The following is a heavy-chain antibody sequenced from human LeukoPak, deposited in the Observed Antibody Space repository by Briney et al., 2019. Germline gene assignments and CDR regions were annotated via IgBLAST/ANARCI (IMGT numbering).Heavy chain of an antibody. CDR3: ARPGYGDTPPRY. V-gene: IGHV1-3*01. CDR1: GYTFTNYA. CDR2: INAGNGNT. Sequence: GASVKVSCKASGYTFTNYAMHWVRQAPGQRLEWMGWINAGNGNTKYSQKFQGRVTVTRDTSASTAYMELSSLRSEDTAVYYWARPGYGDTPPRYWGQGTLVNVSS. J-gene: IGHJ4*02. D-gene: IGHD4-17*01.